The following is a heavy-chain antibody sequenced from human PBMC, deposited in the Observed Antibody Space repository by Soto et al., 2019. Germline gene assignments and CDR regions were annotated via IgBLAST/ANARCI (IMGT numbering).Heavy chain of an antibody. Sequence: LPLTCTVSGGSISSYYWSWIRQPPGKGLEWIGYIYYSGSTNYNPSLKSRVTISVDTSKNQFSLKPSSVTAADTAVYYCARAPFDSSWYTGGWFDPWGQGTLVTVSS. V-gene: IGHV4-59*01. CDR1: GGSISSYY. J-gene: IGHJ5*02. D-gene: IGHD6-13*01. CDR3: ARAPFDSSWYTGGWFDP. CDR2: IYYSGST.